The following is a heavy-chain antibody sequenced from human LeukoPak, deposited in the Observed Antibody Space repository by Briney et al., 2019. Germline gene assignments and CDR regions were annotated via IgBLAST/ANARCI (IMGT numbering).Heavy chain of an antibody. Sequence: GRSLRLSCAASGFTFSTYDMHWVRQAPGKGLEWVAIISYDGSDKYYADSVKGRFTISRDNSKNTLYLQMNSLRAEDTAVYYCARGRGASDFWGQGTLVTVSS. J-gene: IGHJ4*02. V-gene: IGHV3-30*03. CDR1: GFTFSTYD. CDR2: ISYDGSDK. CDR3: ARGRGASDF. D-gene: IGHD5-12*01.